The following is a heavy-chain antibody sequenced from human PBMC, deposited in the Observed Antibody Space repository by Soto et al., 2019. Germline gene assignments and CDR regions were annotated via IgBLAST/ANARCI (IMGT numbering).Heavy chain of an antibody. J-gene: IGHJ5*02. D-gene: IGHD6-13*01. V-gene: IGHV4-30-2*01. CDR1: GGSISSGGYS. CDR3: ARGGSSWTGNWFDP. CDR2: IYHSGST. Sequence: TLSLTFAVSGGSISSGGYSWSWIRQPPGKGLEWIGYIYHSGSTYYNPSLKSRVTISVDRSKNQFSLKLSSVTAADTAVYYCARGGSSWTGNWFDPWGQGALVTVSS.